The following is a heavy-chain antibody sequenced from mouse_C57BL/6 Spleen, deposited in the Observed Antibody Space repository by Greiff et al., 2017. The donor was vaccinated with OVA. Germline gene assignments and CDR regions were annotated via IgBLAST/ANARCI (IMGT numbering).Heavy chain of an antibody. CDR3: ARDPLAYYFDY. CDR1: GYSITSGYY. J-gene: IGHJ2*01. CDR2: ISYDGSN. D-gene: IGHD1-1*01. V-gene: IGHV3-6*01. Sequence: EVQRVESGPGLVKPSQSLSLTCSVTGYSITSGYYWNWIRQFPGNKLEWMGYISYDGSNNYNPSLKNRISITRDTSKNQFFLKLNSVTTEDTATYYCARDPLAYYFDYWGQGTTLTVSS.